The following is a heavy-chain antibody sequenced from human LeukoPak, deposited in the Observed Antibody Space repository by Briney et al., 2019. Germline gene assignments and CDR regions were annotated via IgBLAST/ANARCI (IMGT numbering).Heavy chain of an antibody. CDR2: INPNSGGT. Sequence: ASVKVSCKTSGYTFTGYYMHWVRQAPGQGLEWMGWINPNSGGTNYAQKFQGRVTMTRDTSISTAYMELSRLRSDDTAVYYCARDPVDTAMAGFDYWGQGTLVTVSS. J-gene: IGHJ4*02. D-gene: IGHD5-18*01. CDR1: GYTFTGYY. CDR3: ARDPVDTAMAGFDY. V-gene: IGHV1-2*02.